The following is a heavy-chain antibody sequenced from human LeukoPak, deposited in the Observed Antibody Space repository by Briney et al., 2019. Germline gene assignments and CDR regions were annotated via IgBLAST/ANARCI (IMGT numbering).Heavy chain of an antibody. CDR1: GGSISSSSYY. CDR3: ARDFGNRRYYYAPSWFDP. D-gene: IGHD3-10*01. V-gene: IGHV4-39*07. Sequence: SETLSLTCTVSGGSISSSSYYWGWIRQPPGKGLEWIGSIYYSGSTYYNPSLKSRVTISVDTSKNQFSLKLSSVTAADTAVYYCARDFGNRRYYYAPSWFDPWGQGTLVTVSS. CDR2: IYYSGST. J-gene: IGHJ5*02.